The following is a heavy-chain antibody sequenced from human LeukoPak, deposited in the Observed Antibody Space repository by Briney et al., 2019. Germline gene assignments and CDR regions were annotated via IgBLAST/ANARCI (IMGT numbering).Heavy chain of an antibody. V-gene: IGHV3-30*02. J-gene: IGHJ6*03. CDR3: AKVRGSNWGSNYMDV. CDR2: IWYGGSNK. Sequence: PGGSLRLSCVASGFTFSSYWMSWVRQAPGKGLEWVAVIWYGGSNKYYADSVKGRFTISRDNSKNTPYLQMNSLRAEDTAVYYCAKVRGSNWGSNYMDVWGKGTTVTVSS. D-gene: IGHD7-27*01. CDR1: GFTFSSYW.